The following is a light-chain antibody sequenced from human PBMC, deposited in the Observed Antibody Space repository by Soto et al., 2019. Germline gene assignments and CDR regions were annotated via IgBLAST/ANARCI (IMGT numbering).Light chain of an antibody. J-gene: IGLJ1*01. CDR2: DVT. V-gene: IGLV2-14*01. Sequence: QSVLTQPASVSGSPGQSITISCTGTSSDVGGYNYVSWYQQHPGKVPKLMIYDVTNRPSGVSNRFSGSKSGNTASLTISELQAEDEADYYCTSYTSSSTEVFGTGTKVTVL. CDR1: SSDVGGYNY. CDR3: TSYTSSSTEV.